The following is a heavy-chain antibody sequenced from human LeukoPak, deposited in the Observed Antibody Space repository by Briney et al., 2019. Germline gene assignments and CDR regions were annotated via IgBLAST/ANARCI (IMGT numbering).Heavy chain of an antibody. CDR1: RFSFSTYP. CDR3: AKDLVVVPAASFDY. J-gene: IGHJ4*02. D-gene: IGHD2-2*01. CDR2: ISASGDVT. Sequence: PGGSLRLSCAASRFSFSTYPMGWVRRAPGKGLEWVSGISASGDVTFHADPVKGRFTISRDNSKNTLYLQMNSLRAEDTAVYYCAKDLVVVPAASFDYWGQGTLVTVSS. V-gene: IGHV3-23*01.